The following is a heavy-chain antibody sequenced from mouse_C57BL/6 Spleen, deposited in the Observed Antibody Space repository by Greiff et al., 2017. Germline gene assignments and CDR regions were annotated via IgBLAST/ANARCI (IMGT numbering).Heavy chain of an antibody. V-gene: IGHV1-22*01. J-gene: IGHJ2*01. CDR2: INPNNGGT. Sequence: EVQLQQSGPELVKPGASVKMSCKASGYTFTDYNMHWVKQSHGKSLEWIGYINPNNGGTSYNQKFKGKATLTVNKSSSTAYMELRSLASEDSAVYYCANGGVTTAGNYFDYWGQGTTLTVSS. CDR3: ANGGVTTAGNYFDY. CDR1: GYTFTDYN. D-gene: IGHD2-12*01.